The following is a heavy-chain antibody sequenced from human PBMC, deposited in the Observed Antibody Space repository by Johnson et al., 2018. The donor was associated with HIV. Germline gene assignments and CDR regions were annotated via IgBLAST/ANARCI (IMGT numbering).Heavy chain of an antibody. V-gene: IGHV3-30-3*01. CDR3: AKARRAWTDAFDI. D-gene: IGHD1-1*01. Sequence: QVQLVESGGGVVQPGRSLRLSCAASGFTFSNYAMHWVRQAPGKGLEWVAVISSDGSIKYYADSVKGQFTISRDNSKNTLHLQMNGLRAGDTAVYFCAKARRAWTDAFDIWGQGTMVTVSS. CDR1: GFTFSNYA. CDR2: ISSDGSIK. J-gene: IGHJ3*02.